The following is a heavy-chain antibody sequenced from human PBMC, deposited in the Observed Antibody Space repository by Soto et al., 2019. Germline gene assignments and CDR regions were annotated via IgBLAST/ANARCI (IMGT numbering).Heavy chain of an antibody. CDR3: ARIRFSQITMVRGVIGFNWFDP. J-gene: IGHJ5*02. D-gene: IGHD3-10*01. Sequence: SGPTLVNPTETLTLTCTVSGFSFSNARMGVSWIRQPPGKALEWLAHIFSNDEKSYSTSLKSRLTISKDTSKSQVVLTMTNMDPVDTATYYCARIRFSQITMVRGVIGFNWFDPWGQGTLVTVSS. CDR1: GFSFSNARMG. V-gene: IGHV2-26*01. CDR2: IFSNDEK.